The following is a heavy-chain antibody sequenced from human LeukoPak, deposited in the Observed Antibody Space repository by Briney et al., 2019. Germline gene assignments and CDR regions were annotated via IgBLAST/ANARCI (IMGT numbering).Heavy chain of an antibody. D-gene: IGHD3-10*01. V-gene: IGHV3-11*01. J-gene: IGHJ6*02. CDR3: ARDLLNYYGSGEAPTSYYGMDV. Sequence: PGGSLRLSCAASGFTFSDYYMSWIRQAPGQGLEWVSYISSSGSTIYYADSVKGRFTISRDNAKNSLYLQMNSLRAEDTAVYYCARDLLNYYGSGEAPTSYYGMDVWGQGTTVTVSS. CDR1: GFTFSDYY. CDR2: ISSSGSTI.